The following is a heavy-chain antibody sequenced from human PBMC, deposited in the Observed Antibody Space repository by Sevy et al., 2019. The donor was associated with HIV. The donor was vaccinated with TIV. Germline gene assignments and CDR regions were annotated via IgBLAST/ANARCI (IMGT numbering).Heavy chain of an antibody. D-gene: IGHD3-9*01. J-gene: IGHJ6*02. V-gene: IGHV4-34*01. CDR1: DGSFSGYY. CDR3: ARGAPVLRYFDWFRNYYGMDV. CDR2: INHSGST. Sequence: SETLSLTCAVYDGSFSGYYWSWIRQPPGKGLEWIGEINHSGSTNYNPSLKSRVTISVDTSKNQFSLKLSSVTAADTAVYYCARGAPVLRYFDWFRNYYGMDVWGQGTTVTVSS.